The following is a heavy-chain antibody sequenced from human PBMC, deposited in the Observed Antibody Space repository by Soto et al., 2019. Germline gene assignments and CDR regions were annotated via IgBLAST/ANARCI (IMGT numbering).Heavy chain of an antibody. Sequence: SETLSLTCSVSGAALNSGNYYWSWIRQVPGKGLEWIGHIYVTGAVDYNPSLRGRITISQDTSERQFSLNLRLVTAADTAVYYCARLRIATNNYKWFDPWGQGTLVPVSS. CDR2: IYVTGAV. CDR3: ARLRIATNNYKWFDP. V-gene: IGHV4-31*03. J-gene: IGHJ5*02. D-gene: IGHD2-21*01. CDR1: GAALNSGNYY.